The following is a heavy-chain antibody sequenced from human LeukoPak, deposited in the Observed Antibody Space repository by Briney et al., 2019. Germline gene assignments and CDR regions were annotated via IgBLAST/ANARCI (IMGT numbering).Heavy chain of an antibody. CDR2: IYYSGST. V-gene: IGHV4-59*01. D-gene: IGHD3-9*01. CDR3: ARMYYDILAGYSFDY. J-gene: IGHJ4*02. Sequence: SETLSLTCTVSGGSISSDYWSWIRQPPGKGLEWIGYIYYSGSTNYNPSLKSRVTISVDTPKNQFFLKLSSVTAADTAVYYCARMYYDILAGYSFDYWGQGTLVTVSS. CDR1: GGSISSDY.